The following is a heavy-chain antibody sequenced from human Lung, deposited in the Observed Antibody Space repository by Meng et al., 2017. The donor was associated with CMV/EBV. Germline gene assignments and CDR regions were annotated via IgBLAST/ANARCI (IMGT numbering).Heavy chain of an antibody. CDR1: GFTLNSYR. D-gene: IGHD2-2*02. V-gene: IGHV3-48*04. Sequence: GGSLRLSCAASGFTLNSYRMNWLRQAPGKGLEWVSYISSFISSIYYTDSVKGQFTISRDTAKNSLYLEMNSLRVDNTGVSFGARDDGEGIVVVPAAILDYWGQGTXVTVSS. CDR2: ISSFISSI. CDR3: ARDDGEGIVVVPAAILDY. J-gene: IGHJ4*02.